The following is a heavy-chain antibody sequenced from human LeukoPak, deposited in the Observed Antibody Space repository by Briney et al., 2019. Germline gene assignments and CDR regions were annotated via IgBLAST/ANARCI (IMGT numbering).Heavy chain of an antibody. CDR1: GDSISTSSYY. CDR2: IYYSGST. V-gene: IGHV4-39*07. CDR3: ARVTGYMIEDYFDY. D-gene: IGHD3-22*01. Sequence: SETLSLTCSVSGDSISTSSYYWGWIRQPPGKGLEWIGTIYYSGSTYYNPSLTSRVTISVDTSKNQFSLKLSSVTAADTAVYYCARVTGYMIEDYFDYWGQGTLVTVSS. J-gene: IGHJ4*02.